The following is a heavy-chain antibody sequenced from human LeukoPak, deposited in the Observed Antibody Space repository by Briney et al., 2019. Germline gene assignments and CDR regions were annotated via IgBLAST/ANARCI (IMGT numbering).Heavy chain of an antibody. D-gene: IGHD3-22*01. Sequence: GSLRLSCAASGLTVSSNCMSWVRPAPGKGLEWVSFIYSGGSTYYTDSAKGRFTISRDNSKNTLYLQMNSLRAEDTAVYYCARRAGDYSHPYDYWGQGILVTVSS. CDR2: IYSGGST. CDR1: GLTVSSNC. CDR3: ARRAGDYSHPYDY. J-gene: IGHJ4*02. V-gene: IGHV3-53*01.